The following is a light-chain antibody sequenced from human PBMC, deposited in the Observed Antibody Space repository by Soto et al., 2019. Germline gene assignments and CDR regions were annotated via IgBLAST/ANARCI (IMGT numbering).Light chain of an antibody. CDR3: PQYNASPPLT. CDR1: QSVSSN. V-gene: IGKV3-15*01. J-gene: IGKJ4*01. CDR2: GAS. Sequence: EIVMTQSPATLSVSPGERATLSCRASQSVSSNLAWYQQKPGQAPRLLIFGASTRATGIPARFSGSGSGTEFPLIISSLQSEDAAIYYCPQYNASPPLTFGGGTKVEIK.